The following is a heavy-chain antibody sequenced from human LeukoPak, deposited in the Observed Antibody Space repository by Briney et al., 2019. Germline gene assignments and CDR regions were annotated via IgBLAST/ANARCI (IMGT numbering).Heavy chain of an antibody. J-gene: IGHJ4*02. V-gene: IGHV3-23*01. D-gene: IGHD6-13*01. Sequence: QAGGSLRLSCATSGFSFGSHAMSWVRQAPGKGLEWVSSISAGGGGTSYADSVKGRITISRDNSKNTVYLQMNSLRAEDTAVYFCVKTFQYSSNWYHYWGQGTLVTVSS. CDR1: GFSFGSHA. CDR2: ISAGGGGT. CDR3: VKTFQYSSNWYHY.